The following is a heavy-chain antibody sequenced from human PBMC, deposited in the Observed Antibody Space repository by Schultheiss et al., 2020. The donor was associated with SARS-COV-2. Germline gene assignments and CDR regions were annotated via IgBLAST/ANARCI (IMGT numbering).Heavy chain of an antibody. Sequence: GGSLRLSCAASGFTFSSYAMSWVRQAPGKGLEWVSYISSSGSTIYYADSVKGRFTISRDNAKNSLYLQMNSLRAEDTAVYYCASTRIAVAGQYYFDYWGQGTLVTVSS. D-gene: IGHD6-19*01. J-gene: IGHJ4*02. CDR3: ASTRIAVAGQYYFDY. CDR2: ISSSGSTI. CDR1: GFTFSSYA. V-gene: IGHV3-48*03.